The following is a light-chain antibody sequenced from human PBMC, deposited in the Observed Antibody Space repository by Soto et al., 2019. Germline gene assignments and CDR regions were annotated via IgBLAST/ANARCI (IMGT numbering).Light chain of an antibody. J-gene: IGLJ1*01. CDR2: GNI. Sequence: QSALTQPPSVSGAPGQRVTISCTGSSSNIGAGYDVHWYQQRPGTAPKLLIFGNINRPSGVPDRFSGSKSGTSASLAITGLQAEDEGGYYCQSYDSTLSARYVFGTGTKVTVL. CDR1: SSNIGAGYD. V-gene: IGLV1-40*01. CDR3: QSYDSTLSARYV.